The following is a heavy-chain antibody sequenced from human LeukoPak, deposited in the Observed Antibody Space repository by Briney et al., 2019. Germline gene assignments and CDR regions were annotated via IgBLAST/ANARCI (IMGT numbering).Heavy chain of an antibody. CDR3: ATYYYDSSGYLDAFDI. V-gene: IGHV1-2*06. CDR2: INPNSGGT. Sequence: ASVKVSCKASGYTFTSYAMNWVRQAPGQGLEWMGRINPNSGGTNYAQKFQGRVTMTRDTSISTAYMELSRLRSDDTAVYYCATYYYDSSGYLDAFDIWGQGTMVTVSS. D-gene: IGHD3-22*01. CDR1: GYTFTSYA. J-gene: IGHJ3*02.